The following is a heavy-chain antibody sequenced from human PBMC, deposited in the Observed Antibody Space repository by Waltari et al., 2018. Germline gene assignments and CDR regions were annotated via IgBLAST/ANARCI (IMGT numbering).Heavy chain of an antibody. CDR3: AREVGSGWYWFDP. CDR1: GGSLSGSS. Sequence: QMQIQQWGAGLLKPSETLSLTCAVYGGSLSGSSWSWIRQPPGKGLEWIGEMNPSGTTNFKPALQSRVTISVDTSKNHFSLKLTSVTAADTAMYFCAREVGSGWYWFDPWGQGIPVTVSS. CDR2: MNPSGTT. J-gene: IGHJ5*02. V-gene: IGHV4-34*02. D-gene: IGHD6-19*01.